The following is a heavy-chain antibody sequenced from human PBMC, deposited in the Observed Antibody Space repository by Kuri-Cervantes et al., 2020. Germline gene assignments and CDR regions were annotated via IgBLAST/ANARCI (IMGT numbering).Heavy chain of an antibody. CDR1: GGSISGYY. V-gene: IGHV4-59*13. CDR3: ARDRLAMVV. J-gene: IGHJ4*02. CDR2: ISYSGDT. D-gene: IGHD5-18*01. Sequence: SETLSLTCTVSGGSISGYYWSWIRQPPGKGLEWIGYISYSGDTNYNPSLKSRVTMSVDSSKNQFSLKLTSVTAADTAVYYCARDRLAMVVWGQGARVTVSS.